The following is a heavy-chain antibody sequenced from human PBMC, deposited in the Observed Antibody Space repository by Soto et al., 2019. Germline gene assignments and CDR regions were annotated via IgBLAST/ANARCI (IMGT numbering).Heavy chain of an antibody. CDR2: IYYSGST. Sequence: PSETLSLTCTVSGGSISSYYWSWIRQPPGKGLEWIGYIYYSGSTNYNPSLKSRVTISVDTSKNQFSLKLSSVTAADTAVYYCVRVPSPWGQGTLVTVSS. J-gene: IGHJ5*02. V-gene: IGHV4-59*12. CDR3: VRVPSP. CDR1: GGSISSYY.